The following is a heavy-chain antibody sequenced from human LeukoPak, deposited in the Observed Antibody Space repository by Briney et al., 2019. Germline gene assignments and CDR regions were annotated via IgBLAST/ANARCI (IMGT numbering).Heavy chain of an antibody. V-gene: IGHV3-30*02. D-gene: IGHD5-18*01. Sequence: PGGSLRLSCAASGFTFSSYGMHWVRQAPGKGLEWVAFIRYDGSNKYYADSVKGRFTISRDNSKNTLYLQMNSLRAEDTAVYYCAKDHPVDTDMDVWGKGTTVTISS. CDR1: GFTFSSYG. J-gene: IGHJ6*03. CDR2: IRYDGSNK. CDR3: AKDHPVDTDMDV.